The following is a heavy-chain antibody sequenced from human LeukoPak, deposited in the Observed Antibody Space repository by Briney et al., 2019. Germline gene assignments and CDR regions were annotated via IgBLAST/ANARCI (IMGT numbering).Heavy chain of an antibody. V-gene: IGHV1-69*13. Sequence: SVKASCKASGGTFSSYAISWVRQAPGQGLEWMGGIIPIFGTANYAQKFQGRVTITADESTSTAYMELSSLRPEDTAVYYCASLIRKFSGSYYGYWGQGTLVTVSS. D-gene: IGHD1-26*01. J-gene: IGHJ4*02. CDR2: IIPIFGTA. CDR1: GGTFSSYA. CDR3: ASLIRKFSGSYYGY.